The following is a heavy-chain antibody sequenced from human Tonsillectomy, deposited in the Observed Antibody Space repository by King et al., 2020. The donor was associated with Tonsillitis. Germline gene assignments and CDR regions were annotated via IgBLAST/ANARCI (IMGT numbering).Heavy chain of an antibody. Sequence: VQLVESGGGLIQPGRSLRLSCAASGFTVSSNYMSWVRQAPGKGLEWVSIIDSGGSTNYADSVKGRFTISRDNSKNKLYLRMNSLRTEDTAVYYCARAVPAATFDFWGQGALVTVSS. D-gene: IGHD2-2*01. J-gene: IGHJ4*02. V-gene: IGHV3-53*01. CDR2: IDSGGST. CDR3: ARAVPAATFDF. CDR1: GFTVSSNY.